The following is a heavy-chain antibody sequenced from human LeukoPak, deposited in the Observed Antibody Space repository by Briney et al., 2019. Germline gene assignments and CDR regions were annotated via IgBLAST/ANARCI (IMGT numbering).Heavy chain of an antibody. CDR2: INSDGSST. V-gene: IGHV3-74*01. Sequence: GGSLRLPCAASGFTFSCYWMHWVRQAPGKGLVWVSRINSDGSSTSYADSVKGRFTISRDNAKNTLYLQMNSLRAEDTAVYYCASSSYGYKNWFDPWGQGTLVTVSS. CDR1: GFTFSCYW. CDR3: ASSSYGYKNWFDP. J-gene: IGHJ5*02. D-gene: IGHD6-6*01.